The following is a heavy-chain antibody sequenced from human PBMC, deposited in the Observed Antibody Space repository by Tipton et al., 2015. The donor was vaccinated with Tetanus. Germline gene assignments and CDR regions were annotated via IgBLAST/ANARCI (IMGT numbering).Heavy chain of an antibody. J-gene: IGHJ4*02. CDR2: IYYSGST. CDR3: ARDQAGGARGWNCFDY. D-gene: IGHD1-26*01. CDR1: GGSISSGGYY. Sequence: GLVKPSQTLSLTCTVSGGSISSGGYYWSWIRQHPGKGLEWIGDIYYSGSTYYNPSLKSRVTISVDTSKNQFSLKLSSVTAADPAVYYCARDQAGGARGWNCFDYWGQGTLVTVSS. V-gene: IGHV4-31*03.